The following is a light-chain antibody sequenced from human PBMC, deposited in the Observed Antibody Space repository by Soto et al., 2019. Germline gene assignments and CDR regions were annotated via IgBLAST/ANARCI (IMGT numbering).Light chain of an antibody. CDR3: QQYNNWPPMLT. CDR1: QSVSSN. CDR2: GAS. Sequence: EIVMTQSPATLSVSPGERATLSCRASQSVSSNLAWYQQKPGQAPRLLIYGASTRATGIQARFSGSGSGTEFTLTISSLQSEDFAVYYCQQYNNWPPMLTFGGGTKVEIK. J-gene: IGKJ4*01. V-gene: IGKV3-15*01.